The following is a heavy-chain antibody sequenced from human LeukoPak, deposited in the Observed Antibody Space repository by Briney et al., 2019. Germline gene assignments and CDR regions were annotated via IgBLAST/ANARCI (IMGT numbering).Heavy chain of an antibody. Sequence: PSETLSLTCTVSGGSISSGGYYWSWLRQHPGKGLEWIGYIYDSGSTYYNPSLKSRVTISVDTSKNQFSLKLSSVTAADTAVYNCARSDYYDSSGYSFDYWGPGTLGTASS. D-gene: IGHD3-22*01. J-gene: IGHJ4*02. CDR3: ARSDYYDSSGYSFDY. CDR2: IYDSGST. CDR1: GGSISSGGYY. V-gene: IGHV4-31*03.